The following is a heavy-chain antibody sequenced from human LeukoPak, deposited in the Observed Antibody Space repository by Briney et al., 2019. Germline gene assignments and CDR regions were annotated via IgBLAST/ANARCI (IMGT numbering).Heavy chain of an antibody. Sequence: PSETLSLTCTVSGYSISSGYYWGWIRQPPGRGLEWIGSIYHSGRTYYTPSLTSRVTISVDTSKNQFSLKLSSVTAADTAVYYCARDGPDIVVVPAAILPLDYWGQGTLVTVSS. V-gene: IGHV4-38-2*02. D-gene: IGHD2-2*02. CDR2: IYHSGRT. CDR3: ARDGPDIVVVPAAILPLDY. J-gene: IGHJ4*02. CDR1: GYSISSGYY.